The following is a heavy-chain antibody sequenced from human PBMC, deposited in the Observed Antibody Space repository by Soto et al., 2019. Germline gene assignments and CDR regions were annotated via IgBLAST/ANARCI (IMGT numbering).Heavy chain of an antibody. CDR3: ARDVEQKLRFLEWLPNWFDP. J-gene: IGHJ5*02. CDR1: GFTFSSYS. D-gene: IGHD3-3*01. Sequence: PGGSLRLSCAASGFTFSSYSMNWVRPAPGKGLEWVSSISSSSSYIYYADSVKGRFTISRDNAKNSLYLQMNSLRAEDTAVYYCARDVEQKLRFLEWLPNWFDPWGQGTLVTVSS. V-gene: IGHV3-21*01. CDR2: ISSSSSYI.